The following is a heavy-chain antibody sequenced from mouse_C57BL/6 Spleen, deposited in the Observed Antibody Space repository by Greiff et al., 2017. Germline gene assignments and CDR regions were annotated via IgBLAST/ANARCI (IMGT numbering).Heavy chain of an antibody. V-gene: IGHV5-17*01. CDR3: ARPADYYGSRPFYAMDY. Sequence: EVHLVESGGGLVKPGGSLKLSCAASGFTFSDYGMHWVRQAPEKGLEWVAYISSGSSTIYYADTVKGRFTISRDNAKNTLFLQMTSLRSEDTAMYYCARPADYYGSRPFYAMDYWGQGTSVTVSS. CDR2: ISSGSSTI. D-gene: IGHD1-1*01. CDR1: GFTFSDYG. J-gene: IGHJ4*01.